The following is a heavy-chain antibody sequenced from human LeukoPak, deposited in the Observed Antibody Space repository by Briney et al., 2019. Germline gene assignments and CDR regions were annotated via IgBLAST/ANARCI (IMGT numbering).Heavy chain of an antibody. CDR3: ATLYGDYNWYFDL. D-gene: IGHD4-17*01. J-gene: IGHJ2*01. CDR1: QLTFNRYV. Sequence: GGSLRLSCTSSQLTFNRYVMAWVRQAPGKGLEWVSTISASGGTTYYADSVQGRFTISRDNSKDTLYLQMNSLRAEDTAVYYCATLYGDYNWYFDLWGRGTLVTVSS. V-gene: IGHV3-23*01. CDR2: ISASGGTT.